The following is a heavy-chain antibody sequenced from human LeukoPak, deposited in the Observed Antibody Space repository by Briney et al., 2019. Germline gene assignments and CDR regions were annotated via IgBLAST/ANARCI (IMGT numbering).Heavy chain of an antibody. CDR3: ARAVVPWGYLDY. D-gene: IGHD3-22*01. CDR1: GYTFTSYG. CDR2: ISAYKGNT. J-gene: IGHJ4*02. V-gene: IGHV1-18*01. Sequence: ASVKVSCMASGYTFTSYGISWVRQAPGQGLEWMGWISAYKGNTHYAQNLQGRVTMTTDTPTSTAYMELRSLRSDDTAVYYCARAVVPWGYLDYWGLGTLVTVSS.